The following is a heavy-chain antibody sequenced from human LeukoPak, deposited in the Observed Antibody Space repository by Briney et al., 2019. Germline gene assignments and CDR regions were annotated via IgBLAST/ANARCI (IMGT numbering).Heavy chain of an antibody. CDR1: GGSISSYY. J-gene: IGHJ4*02. CDR2: IYYSGST. D-gene: IGHD6-19*01. Sequence: SETLSLTCTVSGGSISSYYWSWIRQPPGKGLEWIGYIYYSGSTSYNPSLKSRVTISVDTSKNQFSLKLSSVTAADTAVYYCARDLDNRGGWGYHFDYWGQGTLVTVSS. V-gene: IGHV4-59*01. CDR3: ARDLDNRGGWGYHFDY.